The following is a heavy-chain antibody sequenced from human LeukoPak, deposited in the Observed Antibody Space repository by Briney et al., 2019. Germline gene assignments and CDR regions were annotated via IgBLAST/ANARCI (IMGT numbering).Heavy chain of an antibody. V-gene: IGHV4-34*01. Sequence: SETLPLTCAVYGGSFSGYYWSWIRQPPGKGLEWIGEINHSGSTNYNPSLKSRVTISVDTSKNQFSLKLSSVTAADTAVYYCARGLISSTRTIDYWGQGTLVTVSS. D-gene: IGHD2-2*01. J-gene: IGHJ4*02. CDR1: GGSFSGYY. CDR3: ARGLISSTRTIDY. CDR2: INHSGST.